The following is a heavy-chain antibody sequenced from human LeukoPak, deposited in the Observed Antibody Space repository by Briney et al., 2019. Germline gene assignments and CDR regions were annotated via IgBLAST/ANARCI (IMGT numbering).Heavy chain of an antibody. J-gene: IGHJ6*03. V-gene: IGHV1-18*01. CDR2: ISAYNGNT. D-gene: IGHD3-10*02. CDR1: GYTFTSYG. CDR3: ARNGDGMFGEPRGVSQGYYYYYYMDV. Sequence: GASVKVSCKASGYTFTSYGISWVRQVPGQGLEWMGWISAYNGNTNYAQKLQGRVTMTTDTSTSTAYMELRSLRSDDTAVYYCARNGDGMFGEPRGVSQGYYYYYYMDVWGKGTTVTISS.